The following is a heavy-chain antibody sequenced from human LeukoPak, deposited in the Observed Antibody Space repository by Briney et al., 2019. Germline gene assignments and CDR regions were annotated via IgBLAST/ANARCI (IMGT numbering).Heavy chain of an antibody. J-gene: IGHJ4*02. Sequence: PSETLSLTCAVYGGSFSGYYWSWIRQPPGKGLEWIGEINHSGSTNYNPSLKSRVTISVDTSKNQFSLKLSSVTAADTAVHYCARAARRYSSGWYLPRYYFDYWGQGTLVTVSS. CDR2: INHSGST. V-gene: IGHV4-34*01. CDR3: ARAARRYSSGWYLPRYYFDY. D-gene: IGHD6-19*01. CDR1: GGSFSGYY.